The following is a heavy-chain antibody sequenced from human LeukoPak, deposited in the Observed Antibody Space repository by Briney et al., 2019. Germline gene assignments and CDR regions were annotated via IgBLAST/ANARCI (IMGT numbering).Heavy chain of an antibody. CDR1: GGSISSSSYY. D-gene: IGHD6-13*01. CDR2: IYYSGST. V-gene: IGHV4-39*07. Sequence: SETLSLTCTVSGGSISSSSYYWGWIRQPPGKGLEWIGSIYYSGSTYYNPSLKSRVTISVDTSKNQFSLKLSSVTAADTAVYYCARVIVRSSSWHPMDAFDIWGQGTMVTVSS. CDR3: ARVIVRSSSWHPMDAFDI. J-gene: IGHJ3*02.